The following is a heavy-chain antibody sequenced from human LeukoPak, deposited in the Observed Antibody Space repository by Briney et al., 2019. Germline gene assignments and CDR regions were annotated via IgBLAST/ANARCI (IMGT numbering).Heavy chain of an antibody. CDR1: GGSISSGGYY. CDR3: ARMAIYSSGWYRGYFDY. Sequence: SETPSLTCTVSGGSISSGGYYWSWIRQHPGKGLEWIGYIYYSGSTYYNPSLKSRVTISVDTSKNQFSLRLSSVTAADTAVYYCARMAIYSSGWYRGYFDYWGQGTLVTVSS. D-gene: IGHD6-19*01. V-gene: IGHV4-31*03. CDR2: IYYSGST. J-gene: IGHJ4*02.